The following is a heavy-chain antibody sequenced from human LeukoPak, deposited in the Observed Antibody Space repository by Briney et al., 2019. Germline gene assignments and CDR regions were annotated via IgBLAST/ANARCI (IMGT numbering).Heavy chain of an antibody. Sequence: GGSLRLSRAASEFTFSSYALNWVRQAPGKGLEWVSGISGSGGTTYYADSVKGRFTISRGNSKNTLYLQMNSLRVDDTAVYYCARGRYYGMDVWGKGTTVTVSS. J-gene: IGHJ6*04. CDR3: ARGRYYGMDV. V-gene: IGHV3-23*01. CDR1: EFTFSSYA. CDR2: ISGSGGTT.